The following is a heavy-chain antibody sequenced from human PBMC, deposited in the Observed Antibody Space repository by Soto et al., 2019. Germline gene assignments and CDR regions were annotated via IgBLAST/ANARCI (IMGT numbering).Heavy chain of an antibody. Sequence: SETLSLTCSVSGGSISNYHWSWIRQPPGKGLEWIGYISYTGSTNYSPSLKSRVTMLLATSKKQFSLKLSSVTAADTAVYYCARGRHSSSSGYYYYYYGMDVWGQGTTVTVSS. J-gene: IGHJ6*02. CDR1: GGSISNYH. D-gene: IGHD6-13*01. CDR3: ARGRHSSSSGYYYYYYGMDV. V-gene: IGHV4-59*12. CDR2: ISYTGST.